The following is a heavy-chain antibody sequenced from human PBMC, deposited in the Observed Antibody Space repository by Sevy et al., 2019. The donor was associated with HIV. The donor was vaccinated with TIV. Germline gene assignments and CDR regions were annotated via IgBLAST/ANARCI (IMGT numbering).Heavy chain of an antibody. V-gene: IGHV3-43*01. Sequence: GGSLRLSCAASGFTFDDYTMHWVRQAPGEGLEWVSLISWDGGSTYYADSVKGRFTISRDNSKNSLYLQMNSLRTEDTALYYCAKPRDGYNYGFDYWGQGTLVTVSS. CDR1: GFTFDDYT. D-gene: IGHD5-12*01. CDR2: ISWDGGST. CDR3: AKPRDGYNYGFDY. J-gene: IGHJ4*02.